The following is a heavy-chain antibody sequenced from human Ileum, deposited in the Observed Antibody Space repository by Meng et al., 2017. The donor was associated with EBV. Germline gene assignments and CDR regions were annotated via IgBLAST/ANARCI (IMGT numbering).Heavy chain of an antibody. J-gene: IGHJ4*02. V-gene: IGHV4-30-4*01. CDR2: IYNSGST. CDR3: AREGRSHQVGVSVY. D-gene: IGHD2-21*01. Sequence: QWQLQEWGPGLVNPSQILFLTCTLFGGSISSGDYYWSWIRQPPGKGLEWIGYIYNSGSTYYNPSLKSRVTISVDTSKNQFSLKLRFVTAADTAVYYCAREGRSHQVGVSVYWGQGNLVTVSS. CDR1: GGSISSGDYY.